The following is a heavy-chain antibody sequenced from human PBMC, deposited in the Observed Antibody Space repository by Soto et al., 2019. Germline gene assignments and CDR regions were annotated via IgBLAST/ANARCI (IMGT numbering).Heavy chain of an antibody. D-gene: IGHD3-10*01. CDR1: GYTFTSYG. Sequence: ASVKVSGKASGYTFTSYGISWVRQAPGQGLEWMGWISAYNGNTNYAQKLQGRVTMTTDTSTSTAYMELRSLRSDDTAVYYCARGRGMVRGVGEFDYWGQGTLVTVSS. V-gene: IGHV1-18*01. CDR3: ARGRGMVRGVGEFDY. J-gene: IGHJ4*02. CDR2: ISAYNGNT.